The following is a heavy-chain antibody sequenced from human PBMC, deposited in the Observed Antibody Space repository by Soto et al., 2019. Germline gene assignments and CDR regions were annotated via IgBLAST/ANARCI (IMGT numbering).Heavy chain of an antibody. V-gene: IGHV4-30-2*01. J-gene: IGHJ4*02. CDR2: IYHSGST. Sequence: QLQLQESGSGLVKPSQTLSLTCAVSGGSISSGGYSWSWIRQPPGKGLEWIGYIYHSGSTYYNPSLKSRVTISVDRSKSQFSLKLSSVTAAGTAVYYCAGGIAARPLGYWGQGTLVTVSS. CDR1: GGSISSGGYS. CDR3: AGGIAARPLGY. D-gene: IGHD6-6*01.